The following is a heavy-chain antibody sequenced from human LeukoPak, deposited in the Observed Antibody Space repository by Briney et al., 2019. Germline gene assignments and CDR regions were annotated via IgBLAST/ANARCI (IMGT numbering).Heavy chain of an antibody. V-gene: IGHV4-59*01. D-gene: IGHD3/OR15-3a*01. J-gene: IGHJ5*01. Sequence: PSETLSLTCHVSGGYITTYYWSWIRQPPGKGLEWIGYAYYSGSNEYNPSLRSRVTMSADASRNQFSLTLSSVTAADTAIYYCARRIVGTGWGRENWLDSWGQGTLVTVSS. CDR2: AYYSGSN. CDR1: GGYITTYY. CDR3: ARRIVGTGWGRENWLDS.